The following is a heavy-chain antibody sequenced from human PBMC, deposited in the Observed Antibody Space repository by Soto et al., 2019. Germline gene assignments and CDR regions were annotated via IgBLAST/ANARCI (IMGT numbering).Heavy chain of an antibody. Sequence: QVQLQESGPGLLKPAETLSLTCTASGGSLHSYYCTWIRQPPRKGLEWIGYVYYSGNTNYNHSLKSRVTMSVATSTNPLSLRLGSVTAAGTAVYYCAKIPWADYGGIFDPWGQGTLVTVSS. CDR1: GGSLHSYY. CDR3: AKIPWADYGGIFDP. D-gene: IGHD4-17*01. V-gene: IGHV4-59*01. CDR2: VYYSGNT. J-gene: IGHJ5*02.